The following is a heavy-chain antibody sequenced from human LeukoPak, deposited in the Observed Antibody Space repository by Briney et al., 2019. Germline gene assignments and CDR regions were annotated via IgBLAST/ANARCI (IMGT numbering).Heavy chain of an antibody. CDR2: ISYDGSNK. V-gene: IGHV3-30-3*01. D-gene: IGHD3-22*01. J-gene: IGHJ6*02. CDR3: ARDRTYYYDSSGYYWYYYYGMDI. CDR1: GFTFSSYA. Sequence: GRSLRLSCAASGFTFSSYAMHWVRQAPGKGLEWVAVISYDGSNKYYADSVKGRFTISRDNSKNTLYLQMNSLRAEDTAVYYCARDRTYYYDSSGYYWYYYYGMDIWGQGTTVTVSS.